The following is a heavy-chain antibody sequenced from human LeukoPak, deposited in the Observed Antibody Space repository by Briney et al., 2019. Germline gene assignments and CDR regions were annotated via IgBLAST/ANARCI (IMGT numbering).Heavy chain of an antibody. J-gene: IGHJ3*02. CDR2: ISAYSGTT. Sequence: ASVKVSCKASGYTFANYGISWVRQAPGQGLEWMGWISAYSGTTSYAQKLQGRATITTDTSTSTAYMDLRSLRSDDTAVYYCARWEVTGGSRHDAFDIWGQGTMVTVSS. D-gene: IGHD2-15*01. V-gene: IGHV1-18*01. CDR1: GYTFANYG. CDR3: ARWEVTGGSRHDAFDI.